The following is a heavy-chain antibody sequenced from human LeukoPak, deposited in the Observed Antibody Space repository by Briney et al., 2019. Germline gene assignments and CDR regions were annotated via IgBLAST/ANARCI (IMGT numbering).Heavy chain of an antibody. V-gene: IGHV4-59*01. J-gene: IGHJ5*02. CDR2: IYYTGST. D-gene: IGHD3-9*01. CDR3: ARGGTYNDILSFDP. Sequence: SETLSLTCTVSGGSISSYYCNWIRQPPGKGLEWIGQIYYTGSTYYNPSLKRRVTISVDTSRNQFSLNLTSVTAADTAVYYCARGGTYNDILSFDPWGQGTLVTVSS. CDR1: GGSISSYY.